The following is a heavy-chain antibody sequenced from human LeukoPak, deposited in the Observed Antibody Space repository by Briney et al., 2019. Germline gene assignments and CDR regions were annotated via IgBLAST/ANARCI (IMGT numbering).Heavy chain of an antibody. CDR3: ARDPHIVVVTAILNYYGMDV. Sequence: PGGSLRLSCAASGFTFSSYGMHWVRQAPGKGLEWVAVIWYDGSNKYYADSVKGRFTISRDNSKNTLYLQMNSLRAEDTAVYYCARDPHIVVVTAILNYYGMDVRGQGTTVTVSS. V-gene: IGHV3-33*01. CDR1: GFTFSSYG. J-gene: IGHJ6*02. CDR2: IWYDGSNK. D-gene: IGHD2-21*02.